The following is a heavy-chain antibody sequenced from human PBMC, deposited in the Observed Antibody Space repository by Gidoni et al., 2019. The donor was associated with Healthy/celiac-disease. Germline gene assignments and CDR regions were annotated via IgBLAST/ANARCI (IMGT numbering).Heavy chain of an antibody. V-gene: IGHV1-3*01. D-gene: IGHD3-9*01. J-gene: IGHJ4*02. CDR3: ATGGGILTGASYDY. CDR2: INAGNGNT. CDR1: GYTFTSYA. Sequence: QVQLVQSGAEVKKPGASVKVPCKASGYTFTSYAMHWVRQAPGQRLEWMGWINAGNGNTKYEQKFQGRVTITRDTSASTAYMELSSLRSEDTAVYYWATGGGILTGASYDYWGQGTLVTVSS.